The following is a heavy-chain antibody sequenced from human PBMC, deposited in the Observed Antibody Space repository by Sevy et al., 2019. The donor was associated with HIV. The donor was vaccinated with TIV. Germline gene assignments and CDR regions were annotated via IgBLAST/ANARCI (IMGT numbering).Heavy chain of an antibody. D-gene: IGHD6-25*01. CDR2: IYPSGST. CDR1: GGSISSGSSY. V-gene: IGHV4-61*02. Sequence: SETLSLTCTVSGGSISSGSSYWSWIRQPAGKGPEWIGRIYPSGSTNYNPSLESRVTISIDTSKNQFSLKVSSVTAADTAVYFCARDEASGTFDIWGQGTMVTVSS. CDR3: ARDEASGTFDI. J-gene: IGHJ3*02.